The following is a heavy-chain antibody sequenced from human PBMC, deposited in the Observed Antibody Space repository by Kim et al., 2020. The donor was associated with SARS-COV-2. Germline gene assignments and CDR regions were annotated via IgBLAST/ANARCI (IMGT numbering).Heavy chain of an antibody. CDR1: GGSISSYY. CDR2: IYYSGST. D-gene: IGHD3-10*01. CDR3: ARGGPYGSGSYLSR. J-gene: IGHJ4*02. V-gene: IGHV4-59*01. Sequence: SETLSLTCTVSGGSISSYYWSWIRQPPGKGLEWIGYIYYSGSTNYNPSLKSRVTISVDTSKNQFSLKLSSVTAADTAVYYCARGGPYGSGSYLSRWGQGTLVTVSS.